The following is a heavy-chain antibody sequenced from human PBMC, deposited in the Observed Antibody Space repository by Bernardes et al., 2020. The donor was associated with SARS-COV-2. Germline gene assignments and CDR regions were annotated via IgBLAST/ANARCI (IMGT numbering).Heavy chain of an antibody. J-gene: IGHJ5*02. V-gene: IGHV3-74*01. Sequence: GGSLRLSCAASGFTFSSYCMHWVRQAPGKGLVWVSRINSDGSTTNYADSVKGRFTISRDNAKNTLYLQMKSLRAEDTAVYYCARDLGYCTNAVCPPWGQGTLVTVSS. D-gene: IGHD2-8*01. CDR1: GFTFSSYC. CDR2: INSDGSTT. CDR3: ARDLGYCTNAVCPP.